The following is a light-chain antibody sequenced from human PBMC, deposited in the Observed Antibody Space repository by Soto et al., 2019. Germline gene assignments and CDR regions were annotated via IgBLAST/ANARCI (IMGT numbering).Light chain of an antibody. Sequence: QSALAQPASVSGSPGQSISISCTGTSSDVGDYNLVSWYQQLPGKAPKLMIYEVAKRPSGVSNRFSGSKSGNTASLTISGLQAEDEADYYCCSYAGSSTVVFGGGTKLTVL. CDR2: EVA. CDR3: CSYAGSSTVV. V-gene: IGLV2-23*02. J-gene: IGLJ2*01. CDR1: SSDVGDYNL.